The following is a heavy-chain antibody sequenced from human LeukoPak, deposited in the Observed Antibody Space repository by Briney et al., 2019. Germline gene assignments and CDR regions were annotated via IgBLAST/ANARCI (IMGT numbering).Heavy chain of an antibody. J-gene: IGHJ4*02. V-gene: IGHV3-15*01. D-gene: IGHD1-26*01. CDR2: IKSKTDGGTT. CDR1: GFTFNNAW. Sequence: GGSLRLSCAASGFTFNNAWMSWVRQAPGKGLEWVGRIKSKTDGGTTDYAAPVIGRFTISRDDSKNTLYLQMNSLKIEDTAVYYCTRIIGSGSFHYLGQGVLVTVSS. CDR3: TRIIGSGSFHY.